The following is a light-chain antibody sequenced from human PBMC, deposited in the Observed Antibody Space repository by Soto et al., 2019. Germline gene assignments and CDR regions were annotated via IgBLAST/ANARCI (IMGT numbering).Light chain of an antibody. CDR3: AAWDDSLSGVV. J-gene: IGLJ3*02. V-gene: IGLV1-47*02. CDR1: GSNIGSNS. CDR2: SNN. Sequence: QSVLTQPPSASGTPGQRVTISCSGSGSNIGSNSVYWYQQLPGTAPILLIYSNNQRPSGVPDRFSGSKSGTSASLAISGLRSEDEAEYYCAAWDDSLSGVVFGGGTKLTVL.